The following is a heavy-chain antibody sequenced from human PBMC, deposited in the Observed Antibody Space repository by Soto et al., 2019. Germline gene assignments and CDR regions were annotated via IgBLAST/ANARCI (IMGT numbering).Heavy chain of an antibody. V-gene: IGHV4-59*11. CDR2: IYYSGST. D-gene: IGHD2-15*01. J-gene: IGHJ5*01. CDR1: GGTLRDLG. CDR3: ARAFVVVVDHSDSSIWFGP. Sequence: LEPLRHPRTVVGGTLRDLGGRRILQTPGKGLEWIGYIYYSGSTNYNPSLKSRVTISVDTSKKQFSLKLSSVTAADTAVYYCARAFVVVVDHSDSSIWFGPWGQGTLGTGSS.